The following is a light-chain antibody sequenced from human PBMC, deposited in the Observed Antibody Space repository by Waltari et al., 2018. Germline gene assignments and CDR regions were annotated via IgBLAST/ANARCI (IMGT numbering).Light chain of an antibody. Sequence: QAVVTQEPSLTVSPGGTVTLTCGSSTGPVTSAHYPYWFQQKSGQAPRILIYHTSNKHSWTPARFSGSLLGGKAALTLSGAQSEDEAEYYCLLSYSGARVFGAGTKVTVL. CDR2: HTS. V-gene: IGLV7-46*01. J-gene: IGLJ1*01. CDR1: TGPVTSAHY. CDR3: LLSYSGARV.